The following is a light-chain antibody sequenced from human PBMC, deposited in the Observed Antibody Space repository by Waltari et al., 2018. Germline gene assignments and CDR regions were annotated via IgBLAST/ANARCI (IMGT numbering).Light chain of an antibody. V-gene: IGLV2-11*01. CDR3: CSYAGTYTYVL. J-gene: IGLJ2*01. CDR1: SSDIGAYNP. CDR2: EVT. Sequence: QSALTQPRSVSGSPGQSVTIPCTGTSSDIGAYNPVSWYQHHPGKAPKRKIYEVTKRPPRVPDRFSGSKSGNTASLTISGLQTEDEADYFCCSYAGTYTYVLFGGGTK.